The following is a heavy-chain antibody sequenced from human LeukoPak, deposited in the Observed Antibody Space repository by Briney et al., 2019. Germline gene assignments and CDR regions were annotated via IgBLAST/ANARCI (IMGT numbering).Heavy chain of an antibody. Sequence: ALVRVSCKASGYIFTDYGVSSVRQAAGQGLEWMGWVSPNSGNTNYPHKFQHRVTMTTDTSTTTAYMELKGRTSDDTAVYYCARGRRTTVPKYWGQGTRVTVSS. CDR3: ARGRRTTVPKY. D-gene: IGHD4-11*01. J-gene: IGHJ4*02. V-gene: IGHV1-18*04. CDR2: VSPNSGNT. CDR1: GYIFTDYG.